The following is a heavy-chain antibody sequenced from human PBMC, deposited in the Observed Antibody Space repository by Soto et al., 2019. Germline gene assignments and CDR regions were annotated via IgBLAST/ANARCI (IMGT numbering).Heavy chain of an antibody. D-gene: IGHD3-22*01. CDR3: AFVSYDSCGYYQTDLYYCGMDV. J-gene: IGHJ6*02. CDR2: ISAYNGNT. V-gene: IGHV1-18*01. Sequence: ASVKVSCKASGYTFTSYGISWVRQAPGQGLEWIGWISAYNGNTNYAQKLQGRVTMTTDTSTSTAYMDLRSLRSDDTAVYYCAFVSYDSCGYYQTDLYYCGMDVWGQATTVTDPS. CDR1: GYTFTSYG.